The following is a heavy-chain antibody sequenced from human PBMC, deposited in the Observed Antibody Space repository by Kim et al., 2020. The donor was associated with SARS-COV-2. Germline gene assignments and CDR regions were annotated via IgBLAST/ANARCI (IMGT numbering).Heavy chain of an antibody. CDR2: ISGSGGST. Sequence: GGSLRLSCAASGFTFSSYAMSWVRQAPGKGLEWVSAISGSGGSTYYADSVKGRFTISRDNSKNTLYLQMNSLRAEDTAVYYCAKANYGGNSGLYYFDYWGQGTLVTVSS. V-gene: IGHV3-23*01. J-gene: IGHJ4*02. CDR3: AKANYGGNSGLYYFDY. CDR1: GFTFSSYA. D-gene: IGHD4-17*01.